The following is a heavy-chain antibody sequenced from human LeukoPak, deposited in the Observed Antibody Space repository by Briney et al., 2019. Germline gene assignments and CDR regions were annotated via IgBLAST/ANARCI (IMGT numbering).Heavy chain of an antibody. CDR3: ARDMITFGGVIEGEDY. J-gene: IGHJ4*02. Sequence: GASVKVSCKASGYTFTSYGISWVRQAPGQGLEWMGWISAYNGNTNYAQKLQGRVTMTTDTSTSTAYMELRSLRSDDTAVYYCARDMITFGGVIEGEDYWGQGTLVTVPS. CDR1: GYTFTSYG. D-gene: IGHD3-16*02. CDR2: ISAYNGNT. V-gene: IGHV1-18*01.